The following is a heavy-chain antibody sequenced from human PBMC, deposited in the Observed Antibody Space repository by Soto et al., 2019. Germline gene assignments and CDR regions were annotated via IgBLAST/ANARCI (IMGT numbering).Heavy chain of an antibody. CDR1: GGTLSSNA. CDR3: ARDRWYSSSAGPNYYYYGMDV. J-gene: IGHJ6*02. D-gene: IGHD6-6*01. CDR2: IIPIFGTA. V-gene: IGHV1-69*13. Sequence: ASVEVSCKESGGTLSSNAIIWVRQAPGQGLEWMGGIIPIFGTANYAQKFQGRVTITADESTSTAYMELSSLRSEDTAVYYCARDRWYSSSAGPNYYYYGMDVWGQGTTVTVSS.